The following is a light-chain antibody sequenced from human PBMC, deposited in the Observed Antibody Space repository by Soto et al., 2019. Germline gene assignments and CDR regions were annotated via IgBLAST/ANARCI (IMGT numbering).Light chain of an antibody. CDR3: QQSYRTSRT. CDR2: AAS. CDR1: QYIGRY. V-gene: IGKV1-39*01. J-gene: IGKJ1*01. Sequence: DIQMTQSPSSLSASVGDRVTITCRAGQYIGRYLNWYQQKPGKAPKLLIYAASSLHSGVPSRFSGSGSGTDFTLTISSLQPEDFATYYCQQSYRTSRTFGQGTKVEIK.